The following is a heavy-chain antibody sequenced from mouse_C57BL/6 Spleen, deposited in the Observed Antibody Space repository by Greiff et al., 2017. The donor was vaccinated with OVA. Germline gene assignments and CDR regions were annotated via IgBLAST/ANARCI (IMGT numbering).Heavy chain of an antibody. CDR3: ARSVPLYYGPPFFHY. J-gene: IGHJ2*01. Sequence: QVQLQQSGAELAKPGASVKMSCKASGYTFTTYPIEWMKQNPGKSLEWIGNFHPYNDDTKYNEKFKGKATLTVEKSSSTVYLELSRFTSDDSAVYYCARSVPLYYGPPFFHYWGQGTTLTVSS. CDR1: GYTFTTYP. CDR2: FHPYNDDT. V-gene: IGHV1-47*01. D-gene: IGHD2-1*01.